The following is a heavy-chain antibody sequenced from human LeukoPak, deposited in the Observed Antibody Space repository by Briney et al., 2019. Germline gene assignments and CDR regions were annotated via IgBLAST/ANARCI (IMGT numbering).Heavy chain of an antibody. CDR1: PFTFRDSY. CDR2: ISSGGTTI. CDR3: VRGPNTWFDP. Sequence: GGSLRLSCAASPFTFRDSYMTWIRQAPGKGLEWVSYISSGGTTIYYGDSVKGRFTISRDNAKNSLYLQMNSLRAEDTAVYYCVRGPNTWFDPWGQGTLVTVSS. J-gene: IGHJ5*02. D-gene: IGHD4/OR15-4a*01. V-gene: IGHV3-11*01.